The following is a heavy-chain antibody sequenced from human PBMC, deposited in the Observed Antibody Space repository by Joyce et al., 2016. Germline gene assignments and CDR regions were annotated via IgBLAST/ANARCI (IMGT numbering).Heavy chain of an antibody. CDR2: ITKNGTNI. CDR3: ARRTVTSFDI. V-gene: IGHV3-21*02. J-gene: IGHJ4*02. CDR1: GFTFSKHN. D-gene: IGHD4-17*01. Sequence: EVQLVESGGGLVKPGGSLTLSCAASGFTFSKHNMNWFRQAPGKGLEWVSSITKNGTNIHYADSGRGRFSITRDNAKTSLYLQMNSLRVEDTAVYYCARRTVTSFDIWGQGTLVSVSS.